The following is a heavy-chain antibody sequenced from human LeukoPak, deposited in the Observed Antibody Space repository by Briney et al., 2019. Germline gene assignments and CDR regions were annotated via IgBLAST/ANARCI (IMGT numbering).Heavy chain of an antibody. CDR1: GGSFSGYY. V-gene: IGHV4-34*01. CDR2: INHSGST. Sequence: PSETLSLTCAVYGGSFSGYYWSWIRQPPGKGLEWIGEINHSGSTNYNPSLKSRVTISVDTSKNQFSLKLSSVTAADTAVYYCARRGDYVRGSYRYGFDYWGQGTLVTVSS. D-gene: IGHD3-16*02. CDR3: ARRGDYVRGSYRYGFDY. J-gene: IGHJ4*02.